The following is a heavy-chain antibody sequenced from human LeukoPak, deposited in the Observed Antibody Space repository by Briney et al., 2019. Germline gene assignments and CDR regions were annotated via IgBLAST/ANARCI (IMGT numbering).Heavy chain of an antibody. CDR3: ARDRRIAGGFDY. Sequence: SETLSLTCTVSGGSISSYYWSWIRQPPGKGLEWIGYIYYSGSTNYNPSLKSRVTISVDTSKNQFSLKLSSVTAADTAVYYCARDRRIAGGFDYWGQGTLVTVSS. D-gene: IGHD6-13*01. V-gene: IGHV4-59*01. CDR2: IYYSGST. CDR1: GGSISSYY. J-gene: IGHJ4*02.